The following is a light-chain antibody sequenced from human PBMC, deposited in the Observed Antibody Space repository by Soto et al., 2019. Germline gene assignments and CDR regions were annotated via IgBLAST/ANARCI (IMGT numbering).Light chain of an antibody. CDR2: GAS. CDR1: QSLSSW. J-gene: IGKJ1*01. CDR3: QQYNNWPPWT. Sequence: EVVMTQSPATLSVSLCDRVNINCRASQSLSSWLAWYQQKPAQAARLLIYGASTRVAGRPPRFSGGGSGTKFSLTIISLQSEDFSVYYCQQYNNWPPWTFGQGTEVDI. V-gene: IGKV3-15*01.